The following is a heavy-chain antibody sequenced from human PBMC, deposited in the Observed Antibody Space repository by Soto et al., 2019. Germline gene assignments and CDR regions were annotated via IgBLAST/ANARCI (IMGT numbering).Heavy chain of an antibody. J-gene: IGHJ6*02. CDR2: ISSSSSTI. CDR3: ARNGSYGSYYYYGMDV. Sequence: GSLRLSCAASGFTFSSYSMNWVRQAPGKGLEWVSYISSSSSTIYYADSVKGRFTISRDNAKNSLYLQMNSLRDEDTAVYYCARNGSYGSYYYYGMDVWGQGTTVTVSS. D-gene: IGHD5-18*01. V-gene: IGHV3-48*02. CDR1: GFTFSSYS.